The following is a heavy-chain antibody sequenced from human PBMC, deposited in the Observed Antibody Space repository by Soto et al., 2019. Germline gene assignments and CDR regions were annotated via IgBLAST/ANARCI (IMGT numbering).Heavy chain of an antibody. CDR2: TRGSGGAT. Sequence: EVQLLESGGGLVQPGGSLRLSCAASGFTFNTYAVTWVRQAPGKGLEWVSITRGSGGATDYADSVKGRFAISRDNSRNTQDLQMNGLRAEDTALYFCAIQNNGHYAPLDHWGQGTLVTVSS. J-gene: IGHJ5*02. D-gene: IGHD4-17*01. CDR3: AIQNNGHYAPLDH. CDR1: GFTFNTYA. V-gene: IGHV3-23*01.